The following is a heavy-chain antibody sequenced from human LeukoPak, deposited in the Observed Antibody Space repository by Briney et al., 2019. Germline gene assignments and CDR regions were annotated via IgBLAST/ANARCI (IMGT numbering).Heavy chain of an antibody. J-gene: IGHJ5*02. V-gene: IGHV4-34*01. CDR1: GGSFNGYY. CDR2: INHSGST. CDR3: ARGGIAAAGTTVKNPLYNWFDP. Sequence: PSETLSLTCAVYGGSFNGYYWSWIRQPPGKGLEWIGEINHSGSTNYNPSLKSRVTISVDTSKNQFSLKLSSVTAADTAVYYCARGGIAAAGTTVKNPLYNWFDPWGQGTLVTVSS. D-gene: IGHD6-13*01.